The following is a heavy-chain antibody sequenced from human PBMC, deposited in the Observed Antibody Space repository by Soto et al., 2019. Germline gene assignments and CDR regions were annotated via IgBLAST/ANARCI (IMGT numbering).Heavy chain of an antibody. Sequence: QVQLVQSGAEVKKPGASVKVSCKASGYTFTGYYMHWVRQAPGQGLEWMGWINPNSGGTNYAQKFQGWVTMTRDTSISTAYMEMSRLRSDDTAVYYCARAKQCRNSWYFDLWGRGTLVTVSS. J-gene: IGHJ2*01. CDR3: ARAKQCRNSWYFDL. CDR1: GYTFTGYY. D-gene: IGHD6-19*01. V-gene: IGHV1-2*04. CDR2: INPNSGGT.